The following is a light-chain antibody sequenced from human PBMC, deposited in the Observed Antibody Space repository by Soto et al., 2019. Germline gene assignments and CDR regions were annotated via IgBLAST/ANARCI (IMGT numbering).Light chain of an antibody. V-gene: IGKV3-20*01. J-gene: IGKJ5*01. CDR1: QSVSSSY. CDR2: GAS. CDR3: QQYGSSSIT. Sequence: EIVLTXXXXTLSLSPGERATLSCRASQSVSSSYLAWYQQKPGQAPRLLIYGASSRATGIPDRFSGSGSGTDFTLTISRLEPEDFAVYYCQQYGSSSITFGQGTRLEIK.